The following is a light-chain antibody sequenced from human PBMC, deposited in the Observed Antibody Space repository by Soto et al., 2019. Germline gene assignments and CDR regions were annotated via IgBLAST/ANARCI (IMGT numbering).Light chain of an antibody. J-gene: IGKJ5*01. CDR1: QSVSSN. Sequence: EIVLTQSPATLSLSPGERATLSCRASQSVSSNLAWYQQKPGQAPRLLIYGASTRATGIPDRFSGSGSGTEFTLTISSLQSEDFAVYYCQQRSNRPLTFGQGTRLEI. V-gene: IGKV3-15*01. CDR3: QQRSNRPLT. CDR2: GAS.